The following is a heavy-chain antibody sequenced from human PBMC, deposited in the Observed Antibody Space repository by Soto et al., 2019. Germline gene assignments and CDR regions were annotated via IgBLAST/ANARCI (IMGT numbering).Heavy chain of an antibody. J-gene: IGHJ4*02. Sequence: GGSLRLSCAASGFTFSSYAMSWVRQAPGKGLEWVSAISGSGGSTYYADSVKSRFTISRDNSKNTLYLQMNSLRAEDTAVYYCAKLTHCDGGPCFDYWGQGTLVTVSS. CDR1: GFTFSSYA. V-gene: IGHV3-23*01. D-gene: IGHD2-15*01. CDR3: AKLTHCDGGPCFDY. CDR2: ISGSGGST.